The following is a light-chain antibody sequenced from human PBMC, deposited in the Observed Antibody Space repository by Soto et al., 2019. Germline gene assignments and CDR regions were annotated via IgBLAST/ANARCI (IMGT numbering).Light chain of an antibody. Sequence: EIVLTQSPGTLSLSPGERATLSCRASQSVSSSYVAWYQQKPGQAPRLLIYGASGRGTGVPVRFSGSGSGTHFSLTIRRLEHEAFAVYYCQQYGRSLCTFGQGTKVEMK. J-gene: IGKJ2*02. CDR3: QQYGRSLCT. V-gene: IGKV3-20*01. CDR2: GAS. CDR1: QSVSSSY.